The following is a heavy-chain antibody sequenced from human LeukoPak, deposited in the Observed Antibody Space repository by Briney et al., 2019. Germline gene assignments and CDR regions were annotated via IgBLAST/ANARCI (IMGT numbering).Heavy chain of an antibody. Sequence: SETLSLTCAVYGGSFSGYYWSWIRQPPGKGLEWIGEINHNGSTNYNPSLKSRVTISVDTSKNQFSLKLSSVTAADTAVYYCARGRCSGGSCYWLSYYYYMDVWGKGTTVTVSS. J-gene: IGHJ6*03. CDR2: INHNGST. D-gene: IGHD2-15*01. CDR3: ARGRCSGGSCYWLSYYYYMDV. CDR1: GGSFSGYY. V-gene: IGHV4-34*01.